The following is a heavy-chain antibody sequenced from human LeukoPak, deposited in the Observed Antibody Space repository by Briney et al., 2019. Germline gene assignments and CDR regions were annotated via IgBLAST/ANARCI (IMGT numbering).Heavy chain of an antibody. CDR3: AKGNYYDLPYYFDY. D-gene: IGHD3-22*01. J-gene: IGHJ4*02. CDR1: GFTYDDYA. Sequence: GGSLRLSCAASGFTYDDYAMHWVRQAPGKGLEWVSGISWSSGSIGYADSVKGRFTISRDNAKNSLYLQMNSLRAEDTALYYCAKGNYYDLPYYFDYWGQGTLVTVSS. V-gene: IGHV3-9*01. CDR2: ISWSSGSI.